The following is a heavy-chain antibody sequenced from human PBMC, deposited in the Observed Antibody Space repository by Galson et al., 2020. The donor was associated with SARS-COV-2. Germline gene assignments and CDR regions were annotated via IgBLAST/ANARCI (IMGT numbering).Heavy chain of an antibody. CDR1: GGSISSSSYY. CDR2: IYYSGST. Sequence: SQTLSLTCTVSGGSISSSSYYWGWIRQPPGKGLEWIGSIYYSGSTYYNPSLKSRVTISVDTSKNQFSLKLSSVTAADTAVYYCARQTGYSSSWVTNWGYYFDYWGQGTLVTVSS. J-gene: IGHJ4*02. V-gene: IGHV4-39*01. CDR3: ARQTGYSSSWVTNWGYYFDY. D-gene: IGHD6-13*01.